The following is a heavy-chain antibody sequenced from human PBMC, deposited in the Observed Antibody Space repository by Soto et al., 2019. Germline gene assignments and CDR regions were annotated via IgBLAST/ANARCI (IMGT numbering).Heavy chain of an antibody. CDR1: GYTFTTYG. D-gene: IGHD2-2*01. V-gene: IGHV1-18*04. Sequence: ASVKVSCKASGYTFTTYGISWVRQAPGQGLEWMGWISAYRGNTDYAQKLQGRVTMTTDTSTSTAYMELRSLRSDDTAAYYCARDGPVVVEGMDVWGQGTTVTVSS. J-gene: IGHJ6*02. CDR2: ISAYRGNT. CDR3: ARDGPVVVEGMDV.